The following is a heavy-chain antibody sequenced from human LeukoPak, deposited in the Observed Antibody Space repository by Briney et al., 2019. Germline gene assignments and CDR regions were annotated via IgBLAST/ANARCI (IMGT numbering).Heavy chain of an antibody. Sequence: QAGGSLRLSCAASGFTVSSNYMSWVRQAPGRGLEWVALISYDGSDKHYADSVKGRFTVSRDNSKNTLYLQMNSLSRDDTAVYYCVGVGGYDSSGFLDYWGQGTLVTVSS. V-gene: IGHV3-30*03. CDR3: VGVGGYDSSGFLDY. CDR2: ISYDGSDK. CDR1: GFTVSSNY. J-gene: IGHJ4*02. D-gene: IGHD3-22*01.